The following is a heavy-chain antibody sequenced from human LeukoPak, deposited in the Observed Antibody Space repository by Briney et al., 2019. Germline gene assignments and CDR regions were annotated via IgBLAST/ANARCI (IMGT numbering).Heavy chain of an antibody. CDR1: GGTFSSYA. CDR3: ARDSYYDSSGPDYYYYAMDV. J-gene: IGHJ6*02. D-gene: IGHD3-22*01. V-gene: IGHV1-69*04. CDR2: IIPILGIA. Sequence: SVKVSCKASGGTFSSYAISWVRQAPGQGLEWMGRIIPILGIANYAQKFQGRVTITADKSTSTAYMELSSLRSEDTAVYYCARDSYYDSSGPDYYYYAMDVWGQGTTVTLSS.